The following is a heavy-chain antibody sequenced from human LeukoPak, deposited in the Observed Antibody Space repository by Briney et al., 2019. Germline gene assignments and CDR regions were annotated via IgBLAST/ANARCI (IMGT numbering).Heavy chain of an antibody. CDR3: ARVLAAAGNNWFDP. D-gene: IGHD6-13*01. Sequence: SETLSLTCAVYGGSFSGYYWSWIRQPPGKGLEWIGEINHSGSTNYNPSLKSRVTISVDTSKNQFSLKLSSVTAADTAVYYCARVLAAAGNNWFDPWGQGTLVTVSS. V-gene: IGHV4-34*01. CDR1: GGSFSGYY. CDR2: INHSGST. J-gene: IGHJ5*02.